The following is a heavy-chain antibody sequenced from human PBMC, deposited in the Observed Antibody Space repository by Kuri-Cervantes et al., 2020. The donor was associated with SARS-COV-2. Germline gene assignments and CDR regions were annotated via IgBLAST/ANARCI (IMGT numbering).Heavy chain of an antibody. CDR1: GFTFSSYA. V-gene: IGHV3-30*04. D-gene: IGHD6-13*01. Sequence: GESLKISCAASGFTFSSYAMHWVRQAPGKGLEWVAVISYDGSNKYYADSVKGRFTISRDNSKNTLYLQMNSLRAEDTAVYYCARGKQQVVPHYFDYWGKGTTVTVSS. CDR3: ARGKQQVVPHYFDY. CDR2: ISYDGSNK. J-gene: IGHJ4*02.